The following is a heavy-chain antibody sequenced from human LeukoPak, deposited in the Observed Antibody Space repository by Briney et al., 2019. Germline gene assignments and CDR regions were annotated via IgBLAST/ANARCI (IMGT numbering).Heavy chain of an antibody. CDR3: ATEGTDSRGSFGWFDA. J-gene: IGHJ5*02. CDR2: IRYDGSNK. Sequence: PGGSLRLSCAASGFTFSSYVMHWVRQAPGKGLEWVAFIRYDGSNKYYADSVKGRFTISRDNSKNTLYLQMNSLRAEDTAVYYCATEGTDSRGSFGWFDAWGQGTLVTVSS. V-gene: IGHV3-30*02. D-gene: IGHD3-16*01. CDR1: GFTFSSYV.